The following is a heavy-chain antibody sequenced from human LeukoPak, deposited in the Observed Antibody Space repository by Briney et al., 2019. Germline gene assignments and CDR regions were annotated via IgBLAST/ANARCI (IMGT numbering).Heavy chain of an antibody. J-gene: IGHJ4*02. CDR2: IYYSGST. CDR3: ARIASSWYVGY. D-gene: IGHD6-13*01. CDR1: GGSISSSSYY. Sequence: PSETLSLTCTVSGGSISSSSYYWGWIRQPPGKGLEWIGSIYYSGSTYYNPSLKSRVTISVDTSKNQFSLKLSSVTAADTAVYYCARIASSWYVGYWGQGTLVTVSS. V-gene: IGHV4-39*07.